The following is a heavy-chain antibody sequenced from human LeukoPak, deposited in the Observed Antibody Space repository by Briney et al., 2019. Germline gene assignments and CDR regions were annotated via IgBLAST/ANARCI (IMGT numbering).Heavy chain of an antibody. CDR3: ARGYCDSTSCYHEGDY. J-gene: IGHJ4*02. CDR2: INPIGGST. CDR1: GYTFTNYY. D-gene: IGHD2-2*01. V-gene: IGHV1-46*01. Sequence: ASVKVSCKASGYTFTNYYIHWIRQAPGQGLEWMGIINPIGGSTSYAQKFQGRVTMTRDTSTSTVCMELSSLRSEDTAVYYCARGYCDSTSCYHEGDYWGQGTLVTVSS.